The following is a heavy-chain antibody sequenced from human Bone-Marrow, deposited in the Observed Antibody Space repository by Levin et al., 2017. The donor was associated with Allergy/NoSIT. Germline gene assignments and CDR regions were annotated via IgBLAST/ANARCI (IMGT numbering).Heavy chain of an antibody. CDR2: IYYSGTT. CDR3: AREYSSSCEY. J-gene: IGHJ4*02. Sequence: PGGSLRLSCTVSGDSISSGRHHWGWVRQPPGKGLEWIASIYYSGTTYYRPSLRGRVTISVDTSKNQFSLKLSSVTAADTAMYYCAREYSSSCEYWGQGILVTVSS. V-gene: IGHV4-39*07. D-gene: IGHD6-6*01. CDR1: GDSISSGRHH.